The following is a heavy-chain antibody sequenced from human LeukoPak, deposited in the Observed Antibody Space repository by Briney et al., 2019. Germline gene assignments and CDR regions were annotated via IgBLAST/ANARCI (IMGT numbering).Heavy chain of an antibody. CDR1: GGSISSGGYY. CDR2: IYYSGST. J-gene: IGHJ4*02. D-gene: IGHD3-22*01. Sequence: TLSLTCTVSGGSISSGGYYWSWIRQHPGKGLEWIGYIYYSGSTYYNPSLKSRVTISVDTSKNQFSLKLSPVTAADTAVYYCARAQYYYDSSGYYPYYFDYWGQGTLVTVSS. CDR3: ARAQYYYDSSGYYPYYFDY. V-gene: IGHV4-31*03.